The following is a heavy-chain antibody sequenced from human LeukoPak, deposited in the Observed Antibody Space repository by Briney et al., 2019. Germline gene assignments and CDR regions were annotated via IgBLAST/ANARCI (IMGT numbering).Heavy chain of an antibody. Sequence: ASVKVSCKASGGTFSSYAISWVRQAPGQGLEWMGGIIPISGTANYAQKFQGRVTITTDESTSTAYMELSSLRSEDTAVYYCAREEGSSWYMRGRFDPWGQGTLVTVSS. CDR1: GGTFSSYA. V-gene: IGHV1-69*05. CDR3: AREEGSSWYMRGRFDP. D-gene: IGHD6-13*01. J-gene: IGHJ5*02. CDR2: IIPISGTA.